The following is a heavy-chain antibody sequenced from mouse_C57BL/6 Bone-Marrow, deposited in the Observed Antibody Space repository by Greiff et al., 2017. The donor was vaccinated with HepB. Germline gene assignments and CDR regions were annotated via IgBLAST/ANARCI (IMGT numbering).Heavy chain of an antibody. V-gene: IGHV1-85*01. J-gene: IGHJ4*01. CDR1: GYTFTSYD. CDR2: IYPRDGST. D-gene: IGHD2-1*01. Sequence: VKLQESGPELVKPGASVKLSCKASGYTFTSYDINWVKQRPGQGLEWIGWIYPRDGSTKYNEKFKGKATLTVDTSSSTAYMKLHSLTSEDSAVYFCAREGAFYGNFYAMDYWGQGTSVTVSS. CDR3: AREGAFYGNFYAMDY.